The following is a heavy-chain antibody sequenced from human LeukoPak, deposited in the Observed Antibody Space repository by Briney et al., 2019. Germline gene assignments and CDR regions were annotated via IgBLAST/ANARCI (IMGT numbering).Heavy chain of an antibody. J-gene: IGHJ4*02. Sequence: SVKVSCKASGYTFTSYGISWVRQAPGQGLEWMGRIIPIFGTANYAQKFQGRVTITTDESTSTAYMELSSLRSEDTAVYYCARGYYDILTGHFDYWGQGTLVTVSS. CDR3: ARGYYDILTGHFDY. CDR1: GYTFTSYG. CDR2: IIPIFGTA. D-gene: IGHD3-9*01. V-gene: IGHV1-69*05.